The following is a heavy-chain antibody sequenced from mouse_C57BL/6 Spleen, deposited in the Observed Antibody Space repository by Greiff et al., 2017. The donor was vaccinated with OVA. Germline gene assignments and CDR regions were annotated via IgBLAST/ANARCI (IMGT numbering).Heavy chain of an antibody. CDR2: INYDGSST. CDR3: AREDGEGAMDY. D-gene: IGHD1-2*01. CDR1: GFTFSDYY. V-gene: IGHV5-16*01. J-gene: IGHJ4*01. Sequence: DVKLVESEGGLVQPGSSMKLSCTASGFTFSDYYMAWVRQVPEKGLEWVANINYDGSSTYYLDSLKSRFIISRDNAKNILYLQMSSLKSEDTATYYCAREDGEGAMDYWGQGTSVTVSS.